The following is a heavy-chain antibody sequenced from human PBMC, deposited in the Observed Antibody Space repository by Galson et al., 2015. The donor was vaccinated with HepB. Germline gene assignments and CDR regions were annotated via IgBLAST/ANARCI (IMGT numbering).Heavy chain of an antibody. CDR2: IYPGDSDT. CDR1: GYSFTSYW. D-gene: IGHD3-3*01. Sequence: SGAEVKKPGESLKISCKGSGYSFTSYWIGWVRQMPGKGLEWMGIIYPGDSDTRYSPSFQGQVTISVYRSISTAYLQWSSLEASDTAMYYCARVKYYDFWSGYYFEYWGQGTLVTVSS. J-gene: IGHJ4*02. V-gene: IGHV5-51*01. CDR3: ARVKYYDFWSGYYFEY.